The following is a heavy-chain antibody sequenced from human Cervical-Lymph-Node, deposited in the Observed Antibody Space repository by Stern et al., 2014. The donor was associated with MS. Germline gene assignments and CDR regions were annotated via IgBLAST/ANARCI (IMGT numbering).Heavy chain of an antibody. Sequence: QVQLQESGPGKVKPSETLSLTCSVSGGSISSYYCSWVRQPAGKGLEWIGRINPFVSANFTPSLRSRLTMSVDTSKTQFSLKLKSVTAADTAVYYCARGVLGFGEFPYGMDVWGQGTTVTVSS. CDR2: INPFVSA. D-gene: IGHD3-10*01. V-gene: IGHV4-4*07. CDR3: ARGVLGFGEFPYGMDV. J-gene: IGHJ6*02. CDR1: GGSISSYY.